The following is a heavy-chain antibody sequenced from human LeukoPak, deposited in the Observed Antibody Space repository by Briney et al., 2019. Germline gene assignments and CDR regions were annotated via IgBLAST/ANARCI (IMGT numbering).Heavy chain of an antibody. CDR1: GFTFSSYA. CDR2: ISYDGSNK. CDR3: ARDRVSDQGY. D-gene: IGHD2-2*01. Sequence: GGSLRLSCAASGFTFSSYAMHWVRQAPGKGLEWVAVISYDGSNKYYADSVKGRFTISRDNSKNTLYLQMNSLRAEDTAVYYCARDRVSDQGYWGQGTLVTVSS. V-gene: IGHV3-30-3*01. J-gene: IGHJ4*02.